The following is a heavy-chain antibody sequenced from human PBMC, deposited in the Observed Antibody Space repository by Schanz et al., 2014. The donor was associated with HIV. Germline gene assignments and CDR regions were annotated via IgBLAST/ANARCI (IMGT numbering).Heavy chain of an antibody. V-gene: IGHV1-69*01. CDR2: IIPIFGTA. CDR3: ARSASVISSGWCSGNACYSGAFHS. CDR1: GGTFSIYA. D-gene: IGHD2-15*01. Sequence: QVQLVQSGAEVKKPGSSVKVSCKASGGTFSIYAISWVRQAPGQGLEWMGGIIPIFGTANYAQKFQGRVTIIADESTTTAYMELSNLRSEDTAVYFCARSASVISSGWCSGNACYSGAFHSWGQGSLVIVSS. J-gene: IGHJ4*02.